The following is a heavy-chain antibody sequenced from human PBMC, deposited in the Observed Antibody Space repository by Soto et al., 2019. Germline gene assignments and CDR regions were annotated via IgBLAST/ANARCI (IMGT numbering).Heavy chain of an antibody. Sequence: QVQLQESGPGLVKPSQTLSLTCTVSGDSIRSIYYYWSCIRQPPGKGPEWIGSIYYTGSGYYNPSLQNRLTMSVDTPKNQFSLKLNSVTAADTAVYYCVRGGQGSPFDHWGQGTLVTVSS. CDR2: IYYTGSG. V-gene: IGHV4-30-4*01. CDR3: VRGGQGSPFDH. CDR1: GDSIRSIYYY. J-gene: IGHJ4*02.